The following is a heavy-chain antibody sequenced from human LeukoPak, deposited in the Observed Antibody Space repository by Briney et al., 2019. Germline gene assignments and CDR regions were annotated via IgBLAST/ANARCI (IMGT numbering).Heavy chain of an antibody. V-gene: IGHV3-73*01. D-gene: IGHD6-6*01. CDR2: IRSKANSYAT. J-gene: IGHJ6*02. CDR3: TRTHTASIAVSV. CDR1: GFTFSGSA. Sequence: GSLKLSCAASGFTFSGSAMHWVRQASGKGLEWVGRIRSKANSYATVFAASVKGGFTISRDDSKNTAYLQMNSLKTEDTAVYYCTRTHTASIAVSVWGQGTTVTVSS.